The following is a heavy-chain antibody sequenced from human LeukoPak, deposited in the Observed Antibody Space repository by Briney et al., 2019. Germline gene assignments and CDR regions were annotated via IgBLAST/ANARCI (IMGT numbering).Heavy chain of an antibody. CDR2: IYSGGTT. J-gene: IGHJ6*03. CDR1: GFTVSSSY. CDR3: ARGAYSVSWYYMDV. V-gene: IGHV3-53*01. Sequence: GGSLRLSCAASGFTVSSSYMNWVRQAPGKGLEWVSVIYSGGTTYHADSVKGRFTISRDNSKNTLYLQVNSLRAEDTAVYFCARGAYSVSWYYMDVWGKGTTVTVSS. D-gene: IGHD6-13*01.